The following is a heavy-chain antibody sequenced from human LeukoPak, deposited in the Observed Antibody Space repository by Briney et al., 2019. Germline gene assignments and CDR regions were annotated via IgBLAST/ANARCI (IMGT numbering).Heavy chain of an antibody. J-gene: IGHJ4*02. V-gene: IGHV3-30*02. CDR1: GFIFSTYG. CDR3: AKDSLADIDY. CDR2: IRHDGSIK. Sequence: GGSLRLSCAASGFIFSTYGMCWVRQAPGKGLEWVAFIRHDGSIKNYADSGKGRSTISRDNSKNTLYLQMNSLRAEDTAVYYCAKDSLADIDYWGQGTLVTVSS. D-gene: IGHD3-16*01.